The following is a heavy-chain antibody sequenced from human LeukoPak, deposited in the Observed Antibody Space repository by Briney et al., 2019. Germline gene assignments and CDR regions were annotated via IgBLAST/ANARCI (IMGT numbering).Heavy chain of an antibody. V-gene: IGHV3-53*01. CDR3: ARTYGDYGDAFDI. CDR2: IYSGGST. J-gene: IGHJ3*02. Sequence: GGSLRLSCAASGFTVSSNYMSWVRQAPGKGLEWVSVIYSGGSTYYADSVKGRFTISRDNSKNTLYLQMSSLRAEDTAVYYCARTYGDYGDAFDIWGQGTMVTVSS. CDR1: GFTVSSNY. D-gene: IGHD4-17*01.